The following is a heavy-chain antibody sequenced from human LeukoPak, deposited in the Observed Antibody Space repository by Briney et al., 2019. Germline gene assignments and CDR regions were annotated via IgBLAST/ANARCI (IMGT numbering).Heavy chain of an antibody. CDR2: INPKRGAT. Sequence: ASVKASCKASGYTFTDYYIHWVRQAPGQGLEWMGWINPKRGATKYAQKFQGRVTVTRDTAISTAYMELSSLTSDDTAVYSCARDAATSGTSWFDPWGQGTLVTVSS. V-gene: IGHV1-2*02. CDR1: GYTFTDYY. CDR3: ARDAATSGTSWFDP. D-gene: IGHD6-13*01. J-gene: IGHJ5*02.